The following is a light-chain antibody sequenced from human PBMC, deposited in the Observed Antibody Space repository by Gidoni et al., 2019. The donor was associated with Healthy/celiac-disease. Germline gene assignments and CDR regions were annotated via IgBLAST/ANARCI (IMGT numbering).Light chain of an antibody. CDR3: QQYNTGT. J-gene: IGKJ2*01. CDR2: GAS. V-gene: IGKV3-15*01. Sequence: EIVMTQSPATLSVSAGERATLSCRASQSVSSNFAWYQQKPGQAPRLLIYGASTRATGIPARFSGSGSGTEFTLTISSLQSEDFAVYYCQQYNTGTFGQGTKLEIK. CDR1: QSVSSN.